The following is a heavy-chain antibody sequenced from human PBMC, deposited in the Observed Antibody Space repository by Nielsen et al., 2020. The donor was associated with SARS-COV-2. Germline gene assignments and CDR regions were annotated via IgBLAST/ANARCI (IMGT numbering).Heavy chain of an antibody. CDR3: ARTSYSGSYSLFDY. CDR2: IYYSGST. J-gene: IGHJ4*02. V-gene: IGHV4-59*13. D-gene: IGHD1-26*01. Sequence: PGKGLEWIGYIYYSGSTNYNPSLKSRVTISVDTSKNQFYLKLSSVTAADTAVYYCARTSYSGSYSLFDYWGQGTLVTVSS.